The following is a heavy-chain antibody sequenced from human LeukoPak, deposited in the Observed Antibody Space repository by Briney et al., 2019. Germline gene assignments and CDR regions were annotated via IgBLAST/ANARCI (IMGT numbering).Heavy chain of an antibody. CDR2: ISYTGTYI. Sequence: SGGSLRLSCTASGFTFSSNAMHWVRQAPGKGLEWVSSISYTGTYIYYADSVKGRFTISRDNAQNSLYLQMNSLRAEDTAIYYCVRDRGTYRPIDYWGQGTLVTVSS. CDR3: VRDRGTYRPIDY. J-gene: IGHJ4*02. CDR1: GFTFSSNA. D-gene: IGHD1-26*01. V-gene: IGHV3-21*04.